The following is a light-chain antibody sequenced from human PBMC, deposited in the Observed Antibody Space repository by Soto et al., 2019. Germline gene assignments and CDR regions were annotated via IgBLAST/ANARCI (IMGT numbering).Light chain of an antibody. J-gene: IGKJ3*01. CDR3: KKLNSYPLA. CDR1: QGISSY. V-gene: IGKV1-9*01. CDR2: AAS. Sequence: DIQLTQSPSFLSASVGDRVTITCRASQGISSYLAWYQQKPGKAPKLLIYAASTLQSGVPSRFSGSGSGTEFTLTISSLQPEDFATYYCKKLNSYPLAFGPGTKVDIK.